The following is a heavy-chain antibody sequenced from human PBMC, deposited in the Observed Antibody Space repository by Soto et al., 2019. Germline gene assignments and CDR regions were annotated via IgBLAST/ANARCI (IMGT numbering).Heavy chain of an antibody. D-gene: IGHD5-12*01. CDR2: ISYDGSNK. V-gene: IGHV3-30*18. CDR1: GFTFSSYG. CDR3: AKDQDGYGTGAFDI. Sequence: QVQLVESGGGVVQPGRSLRLSCAASGFTFSSYGMHWVRQAPGKGLEWVAVISYDGSNKYYADSVKGRFTISRDNSKNTLYLQMNSLRAEDTAVYYCAKDQDGYGTGAFDIWGQGTMVTVSS. J-gene: IGHJ3*02.